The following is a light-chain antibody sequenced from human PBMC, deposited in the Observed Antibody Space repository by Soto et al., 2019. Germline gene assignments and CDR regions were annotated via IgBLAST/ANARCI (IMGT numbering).Light chain of an antibody. J-gene: IGLJ2*01. CDR1: SSNIGAGYD. V-gene: IGLV1-40*01. CDR3: QSYDSSLSAYVV. Sequence: QLVLTQPPSVSGAPGQRVTISCTGSSSNIGAGYDVYWYQQLPGTAPKLLIYGNSNRPSGVPDRFSGSKSGTSASLAITGLQAEDEADYYCQSYDSSLSAYVVFGGGTKLTVL. CDR2: GNS.